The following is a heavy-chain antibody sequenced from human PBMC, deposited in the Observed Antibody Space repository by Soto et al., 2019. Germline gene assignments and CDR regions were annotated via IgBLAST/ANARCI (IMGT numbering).Heavy chain of an antibody. J-gene: IGHJ4*02. CDR1: GFTFSGSA. Sequence: GGSLRLSCAASGFTFSGSAMHWVRQASGKGLEWVGRIRSKANSYATAYAASVKGRFTISRDDSKNTAYLQMNSLKTEDTAVYYCTRHRHGYSSGWYWVNFDYWREGTLVTVSS. D-gene: IGHD6-19*01. CDR3: TRHRHGYSSGWYWVNFDY. V-gene: IGHV3-73*01. CDR2: IRSKANSYAT.